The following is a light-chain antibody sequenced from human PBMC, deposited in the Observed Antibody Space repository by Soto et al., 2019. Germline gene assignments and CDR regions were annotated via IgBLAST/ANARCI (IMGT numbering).Light chain of an antibody. J-gene: IGKJ1*01. CDR1: QSIGVW. CDR3: QYYDNYSWT. CDR2: KTS. Sequence: DIQLTQSPSTLSASVGDGVTITCRASQSIGVWLTWYQQKPGKAPKFLIYKTSTLESGVPSRFSGSGSGTEFTLTISNLHPDDFATYHCQYYDNYSWTFGQGTKVEIK. V-gene: IGKV1-5*03.